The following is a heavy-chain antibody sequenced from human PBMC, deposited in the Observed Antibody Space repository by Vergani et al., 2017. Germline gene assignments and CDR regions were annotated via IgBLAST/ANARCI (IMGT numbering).Heavy chain of an antibody. V-gene: IGHV4-4*07. CDR2: IYTSGST. D-gene: IGHD3-22*01. CDR1: GGSISSYY. J-gene: IGHJ6*03. Sequence: QVQLQESGPGLVKPSETLSLTCTVSGGSISSYYWSWIRQPAGKGLEWIGRIYTSGSTNYNPSLKSRVTMSVDTSKNQFSLKLSSVTAADTAVYYCARVSYDSSGYYYDYYYYYMDVWGKGTTVTVSS. CDR3: ARVSYDSSGYYYDYYYYYMDV.